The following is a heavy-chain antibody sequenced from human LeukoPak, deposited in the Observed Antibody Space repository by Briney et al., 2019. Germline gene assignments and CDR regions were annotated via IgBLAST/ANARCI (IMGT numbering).Heavy chain of an antibody. CDR1: GYTFTCYY. Sequence: ASVKVSCKASGYTFTCYYMHWVRQAPGQGLEWMGWINPNSGGTNYAQKFQGRVTMTRDTSISTAYMELSRLRSDDTAVYYCARDGYYDSSGYYYWGQGTLVTVSS. V-gene: IGHV1-2*02. J-gene: IGHJ4*02. CDR2: INPNSGGT. CDR3: ARDGYYDSSGYYY. D-gene: IGHD3-22*01.